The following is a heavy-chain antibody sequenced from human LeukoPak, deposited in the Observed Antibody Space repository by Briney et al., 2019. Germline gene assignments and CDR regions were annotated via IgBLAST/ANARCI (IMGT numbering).Heavy chain of an antibody. CDR2: IRYDGSNK. D-gene: IGHD3-10*01. V-gene: IGHV3-30*02. CDR1: GFTFSSYG. Sequence: GGSLRLSCAASGFTFSSYGMHWVRQAPGKGLEWVAFIRYDGSNKYYADSVKGRFTISRDNSKNTLYLQMNSLRAEDTAVYYCAKDSAYYGSGSYGHYYYMDVWGKGTTVTISS. CDR3: AKDSAYYGSGSYGHYYYMDV. J-gene: IGHJ6*03.